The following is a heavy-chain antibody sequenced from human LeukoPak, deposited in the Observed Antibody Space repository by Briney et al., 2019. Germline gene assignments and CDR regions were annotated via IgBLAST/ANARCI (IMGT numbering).Heavy chain of an antibody. CDR3: ARDRSEDSGYRSYFDY. Sequence: GGSLRLSCAASGFTFSSYAMSWVRQAPGKGLEWVSSISSSSSYIYYADSVKGRFTISRDNAKNSLYLRMNSLRAEDTAVYYCARDRSEDSGYRSYFDYWGQGTLVTVSS. CDR1: GFTFSSYA. J-gene: IGHJ4*02. CDR2: ISSSSSYI. V-gene: IGHV3-21*01. D-gene: IGHD5-12*01.